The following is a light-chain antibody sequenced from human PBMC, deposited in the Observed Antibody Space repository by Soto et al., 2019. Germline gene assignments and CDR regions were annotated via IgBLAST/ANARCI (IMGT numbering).Light chain of an antibody. V-gene: IGKV1-5*03. J-gene: IGKJ4*01. CDR2: SAS. CDR1: QSIHTW. Sequence: DIQMTQSPSTLSASVGDRVTITCRASQSIHTWLAWYQQKPGKAPKLLIYSASSLESGVPSRFSGSGSGTELTLTISSLQPDDFATYYCQQYESYPLTFGGGTKVEI. CDR3: QQYESYPLT.